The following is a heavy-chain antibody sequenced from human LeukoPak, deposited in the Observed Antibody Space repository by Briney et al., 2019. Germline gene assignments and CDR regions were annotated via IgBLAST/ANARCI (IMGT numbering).Heavy chain of an antibody. CDR2: IYYSGST. CDR1: GGSISSSSYY. CDR3: ARGRPPFDP. V-gene: IGHV4-39*01. J-gene: IGHJ5*02. Sequence: SETLSLTCTVSGGSISSSSYYWGWIRQPPGKGLEWIGSIYYSGSTYHNPSLKSRVTISVDTSKNQFSLKLSSVTAADTAVYYCARGRPPFDPWGQGTLVTVSS. D-gene: IGHD1-1*01.